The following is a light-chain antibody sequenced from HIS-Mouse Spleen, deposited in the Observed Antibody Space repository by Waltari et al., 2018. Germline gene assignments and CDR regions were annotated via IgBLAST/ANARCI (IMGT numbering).Light chain of an antibody. J-gene: IGLJ2*01. V-gene: IGLV3-10*01. CDR3: YSTDSSGNHRV. CDR1: ALPKKH. Sequence: SSEPTQPPSVSVSPGTTARITCPGDALPKKHAYWYQQKAGQAPVLVIYEDSKRPSGIPERFSGSSSGTMATLTISGAQVEDEADYYCYSTDSSGNHRVFGGGTKLTVL. CDR2: EDS.